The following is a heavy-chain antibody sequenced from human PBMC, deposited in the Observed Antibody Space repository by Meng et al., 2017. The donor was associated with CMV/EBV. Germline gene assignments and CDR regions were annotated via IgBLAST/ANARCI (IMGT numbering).Heavy chain of an antibody. Sequence: VPLQRGGAGLLKPSETLSLTVAVDGGSFSGYYWSWIRQPPGKGLEWIGEINHSGSTNYNPSLKSRVTISVDTSKNQFSLKLSSVTAADTAVYYCARGVGATGKADYWGQGTLVTVSS. CDR2: INHSGST. D-gene: IGHD1-26*01. CDR3: ARGVGATGKADY. V-gene: IGHV4-34*01. J-gene: IGHJ4*02. CDR1: GGSFSGYY.